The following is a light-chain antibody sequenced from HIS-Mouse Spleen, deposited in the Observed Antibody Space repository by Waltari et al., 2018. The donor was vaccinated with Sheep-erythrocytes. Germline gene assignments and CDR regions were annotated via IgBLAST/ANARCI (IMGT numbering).Light chain of an antibody. J-gene: IGLJ2*01. CDR3: CSYAGSYTFVV. Sequence: QSALTQPRSVSGSPGQSVTISCTGTSSAVGGYNYVPWYQQHPGKAPKLMIDDVSKRPSGVPDRFSGSKSGNTASLTISGLQAEDEADYYCCSYAGSYTFVVFGGGTKLTVL. CDR2: DVS. V-gene: IGLV2-11*01. CDR1: SSAVGGYNY.